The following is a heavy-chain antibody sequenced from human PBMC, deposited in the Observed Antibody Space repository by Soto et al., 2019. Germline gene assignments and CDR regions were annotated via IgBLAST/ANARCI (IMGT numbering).Heavy chain of an antibody. V-gene: IGHV4-4*02. CDR2: IYHSGST. CDR1: SGSISSSTW. J-gene: IGHJ6*03. D-gene: IGHD6-13*01. Sequence: QVQLQESGPGLVKPSGTLSLTCAVSSGSISSSTWWSWVRKPPGKGLEWIGEIYHSGSTNYNPSLKSRVTTPVDKSKNQCSLKLSSVTAADTAVYYCARAGIAAAGGNSYYYYYYMDVWGKGTTVTVSS. CDR3: ARAGIAAAGGNSYYYYYYMDV.